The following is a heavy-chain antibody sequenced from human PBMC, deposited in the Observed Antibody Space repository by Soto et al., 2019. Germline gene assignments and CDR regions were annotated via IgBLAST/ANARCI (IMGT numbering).Heavy chain of an antibody. J-gene: IGHJ6*02. D-gene: IGHD3-22*01. CDR2: IYYSGST. V-gene: IGHV4-31*03. CDR1: GGSISSGGYY. CDR3: ARSPDSSGYYPRRYYYGMDV. Sequence: PSETLSLTCTVSGGSISSGGYYWSWIRQHPGKGLEWIGYIYYSGSTNYNPSLKSRVTISVDKSKNQFSLKLSSVTAADTAVYYCARSPDSSGYYPRRYYYGMDVWGQGTTVTVS.